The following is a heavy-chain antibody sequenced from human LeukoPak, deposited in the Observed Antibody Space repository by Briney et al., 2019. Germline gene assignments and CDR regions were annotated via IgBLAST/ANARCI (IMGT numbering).Heavy chain of an antibody. CDR1: GYTFTSYY. J-gene: IGHJ4*02. V-gene: IGHV1-46*01. D-gene: IGHD3-3*01. CDR2: INPSGGST. Sequence: GASVKVSCKASGYTFTSYYMHWVRQAPGQGLEWIGIINPSGGSTSYAQKFQGRVTMTRDMSTSTVYMELSRLRSEDMAVYYCARGRWSGHTVGYYFDYWGQGTLVTVSS. CDR3: ARGRWSGHTVGYYFDY.